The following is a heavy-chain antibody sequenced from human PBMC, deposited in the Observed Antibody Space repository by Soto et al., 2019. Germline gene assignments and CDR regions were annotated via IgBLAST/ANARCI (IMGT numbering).Heavy chain of an antibody. D-gene: IGHD6-19*01. V-gene: IGHV2-5*02. CDR3: AHRSAVAGTFNY. CDR2: IYWDDDK. CDR1: GFSLSTSGVG. Sequence: QITLKESGPTLVKPTQTLTLTCTFSGFSLSTSGVGVGWIRQPPGKALEWLALIYWDDDKRYSPSLKSRLTITKDTSKSQLVLTMTNMDPVDTATYYCAHRSAVAGTFNYWGQGTLVTVSS. J-gene: IGHJ4*02.